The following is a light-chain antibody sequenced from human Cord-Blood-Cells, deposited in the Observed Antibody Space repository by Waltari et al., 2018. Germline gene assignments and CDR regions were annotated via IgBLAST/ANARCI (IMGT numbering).Light chain of an antibody. Sequence: SYELTQQPSVSVSPGQPARITCSGAQLGDKYACWYQQKPGQSPVLVIYQDSKRPSGIPERFSGSNSGNTATLTISGTQAMDEADYYCQAWDSSTVVFGGGTKLTVL. CDR2: QDS. J-gene: IGLJ2*01. CDR1: QLGDKY. CDR3: QAWDSSTVV. V-gene: IGLV3-1*01.